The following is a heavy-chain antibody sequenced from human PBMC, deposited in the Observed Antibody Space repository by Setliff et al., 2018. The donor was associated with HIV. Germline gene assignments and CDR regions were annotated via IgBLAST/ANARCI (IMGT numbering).Heavy chain of an antibody. CDR2: IDQNGSEK. CDR1: RFTFNDYW. CDR3: ARKFRPGHGVDV. J-gene: IGHJ6*02. Sequence: GGSLRLSCAASRFTFNDYWMLWVRQAPGKGLEWVANIDQNGSEKNYVDPVKGRFTISRDNAKNSMYLQMNSLRAEDTAIYYCARKFRPGHGVDVWGQGTTVTVSS. D-gene: IGHD3-10*01. V-gene: IGHV3-7*01.